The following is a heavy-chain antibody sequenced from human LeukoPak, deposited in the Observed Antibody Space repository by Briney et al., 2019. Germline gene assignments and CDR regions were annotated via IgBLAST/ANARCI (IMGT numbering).Heavy chain of an antibody. J-gene: IGHJ4*02. D-gene: IGHD2-21*02. CDR3: TRVCAGDEIGF. V-gene: IGHV1-8*01. CDR1: GYTFTTYH. CDR2: MDPNTGKT. Sequence: ASVKVSCKASGYTFTTYHINWVRQASGRGLEWMGWMDPNTGKTGYAQKFQGRVTMMRNTSISTAYMELSSLSSEDTAVYFCTRVCAGDEIGFWGQGTQVTVSS.